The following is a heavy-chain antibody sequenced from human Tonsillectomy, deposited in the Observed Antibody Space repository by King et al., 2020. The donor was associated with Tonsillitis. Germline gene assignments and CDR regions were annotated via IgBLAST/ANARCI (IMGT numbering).Heavy chain of an antibody. D-gene: IGHD3-3*01. Sequence: VQLVESGGGLVQPGGSLRLSCAASGFTFSTYAMTWVRQAPGKGLEWVSVMSGAGARTYHADSVKGRFTISRENSKKTLYLQMNSLRAEDTAVYYCAKCPYDFWSGGLYYAMDVWGQGTTVTVSS. CDR3: AKCPYDFWSGGLYYAMDV. CDR1: GFTFSTYA. J-gene: IGHJ6*02. CDR2: MSGAGART. V-gene: IGHV3-23*04.